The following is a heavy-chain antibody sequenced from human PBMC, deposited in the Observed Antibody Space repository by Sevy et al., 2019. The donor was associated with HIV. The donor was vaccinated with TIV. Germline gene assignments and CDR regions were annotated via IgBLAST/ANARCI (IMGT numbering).Heavy chain of an antibody. Sequence: GGSLRLSCAASGFTFDDYTMHWVRQAPGKGLEWVSLISWDGGSTYYADSVKGRFTISRDNSKNSLYLQMNSLRTEDTALYYCAKDILPASREEYYYYGMDVWGQGTTVTVSS. J-gene: IGHJ6*02. CDR3: AKDILPASREEYYYYGMDV. CDR1: GFTFDDYT. CDR2: ISWDGGST. V-gene: IGHV3-43*01.